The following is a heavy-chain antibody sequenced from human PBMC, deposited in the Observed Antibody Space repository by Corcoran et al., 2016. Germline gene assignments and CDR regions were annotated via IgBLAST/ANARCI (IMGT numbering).Heavy chain of an antibody. D-gene: IGHD3-10*01. V-gene: IGHV3-74*03. CDR2: ITGDGSDT. CDR1: GFAFSTYW. Sequence: EVQLVESGGGLVQPGGSLRLSCAASGFAFSTYWMHWVRQVPGKGLMWVSRITGDGSDTTYADSVKGRFTISRDNAENTLYLQIDSLRAEDTAVYYCARGGGWGSVRFRAFGFWGQGTMVTVSS. CDR3: ARGGGWGSVRFRAFGF. J-gene: IGHJ3*01.